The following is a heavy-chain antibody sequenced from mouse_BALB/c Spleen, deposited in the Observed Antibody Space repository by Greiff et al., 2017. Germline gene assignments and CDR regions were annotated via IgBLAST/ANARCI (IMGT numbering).Heavy chain of an antibody. J-gene: IGHJ4*01. D-gene: IGHD2-10*01. Sequence: EVQLVESGGGLVQPGGSLRLSCATSGFTFTDYYMSWVRQPPGKALEWLGFIRNKANGYTTEYSASVKGRFTISRDNSQSILYLQMNTLRAEDSATYYGARAAYYGNHYAMDYWGQGTSVTVSS. CDR2: IRNKANGYTT. V-gene: IGHV7-3*02. CDR3: ARAAYYGNHYAMDY. CDR1: GFTFTDYY.